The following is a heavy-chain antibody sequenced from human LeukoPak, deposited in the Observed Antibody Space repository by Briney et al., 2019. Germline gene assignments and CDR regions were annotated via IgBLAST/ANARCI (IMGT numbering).Heavy chain of an antibody. V-gene: IGHV3-20*04. D-gene: IGHD2-2*01. J-gene: IGHJ4*02. CDR1: GFTFQEYG. CDR2: INWNGGST. Sequence: PGGSLRLSCGGSGFTFQEYGMSWVRQAPGKGLEWVSGINWNGGSTGYGDSVKGRFTISRDNAKNSLYLQMNRLSAEDTAVYYCARPYCSSTSCYFDYWGQGTLVTVSS. CDR3: ARPYCSSTSCYFDY.